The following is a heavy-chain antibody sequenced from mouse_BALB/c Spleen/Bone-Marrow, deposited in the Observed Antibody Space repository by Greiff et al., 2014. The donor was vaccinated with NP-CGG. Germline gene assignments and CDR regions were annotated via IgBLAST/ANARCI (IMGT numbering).Heavy chain of an antibody. J-gene: IGHJ2*01. V-gene: IGHV1-54*01. CDR2: INPGSGGT. CDR1: GYAFTNYL. CDR3: ARRDGSYFDY. Sequence: VQLVESGAELVRPGTSVKVSCKASGYAFTNYLIEWVKQRPGQGLERIGMINPGSGGTNYNEKFKGKATLTADKSSSTAYMQLSSLTSDDSAVYFCARRDGSYFDYWGQGTTLTVSS. D-gene: IGHD3-3*01.